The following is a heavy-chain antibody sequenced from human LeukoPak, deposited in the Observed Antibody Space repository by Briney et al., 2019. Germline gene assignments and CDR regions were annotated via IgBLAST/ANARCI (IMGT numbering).Heavy chain of an antibody. J-gene: IGHJ4*02. V-gene: IGHV3-48*01. D-gene: IGHD3-10*01. CDR1: GFTFSSYS. CDR2: ISSSSSTI. Sequence: PGGSLRLSCAASGFTFSSYSMNWVRQAPGKGLEWVSYISSSSSTIYYADSVKGRFTISRDNAKNSLYLQMNSLRAEDTAVYYCARAESYYGSGSYAYWGQGTLVTVSS. CDR3: ARAESYYGSGSYAY.